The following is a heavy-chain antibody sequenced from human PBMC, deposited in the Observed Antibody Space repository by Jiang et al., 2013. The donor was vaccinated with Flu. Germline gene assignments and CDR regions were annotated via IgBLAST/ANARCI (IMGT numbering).Heavy chain of an antibody. Sequence: GAEVKKPGSSVKVSCKASGGTFSSYAISWVRQAPGQGLEWMGRIIPILGIANYAQKFQGRVTITADKSTSTAYMELSSLRSEDTAVYYCGLDMVRGEDDPLDDYWGQGTLVTVSS. J-gene: IGHJ4*02. CDR3: GLDMVRGEDDPLDDY. D-gene: IGHD3-10*01. CDR1: GGTFSSYA. V-gene: IGHV1-69*04. CDR2: IIPILGIA.